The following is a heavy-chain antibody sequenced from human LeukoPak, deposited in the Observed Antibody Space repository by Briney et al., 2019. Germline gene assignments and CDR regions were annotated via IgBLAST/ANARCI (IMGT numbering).Heavy chain of an antibody. CDR1: GYTFTSYY. J-gene: IGHJ3*02. Sequence: GAAVKVSCKASGYTFTSYYMHWVRQAPGQGLEWMGIINPSGGSTSYAQKFQGRVTMTRDTSTSTVYMELSSLRSEDTAVYYCARDPLLRRDAFDIWGQGTMVTVSS. CDR3: ARDPLLRRDAFDI. V-gene: IGHV1-46*01. D-gene: IGHD1-26*01. CDR2: INPSGGST.